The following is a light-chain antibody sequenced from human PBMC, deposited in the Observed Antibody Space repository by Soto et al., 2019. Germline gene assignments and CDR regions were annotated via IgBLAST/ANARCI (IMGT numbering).Light chain of an antibody. CDR2: DNN. V-gene: IGLV1-51*01. CDR1: SSNIGNNY. CDR3: GTWDSSLSGGV. Sequence: QSVLTQPPSVSAAPGQKVTISCSGSSSNIGNNYVSWYQHLPGTAPKLLIYDNNKRPSGIPDRFSGSKSGTSATLGITGLQTGDEADYYCGTWDSSLSGGVFGTGTKVTVL. J-gene: IGLJ1*01.